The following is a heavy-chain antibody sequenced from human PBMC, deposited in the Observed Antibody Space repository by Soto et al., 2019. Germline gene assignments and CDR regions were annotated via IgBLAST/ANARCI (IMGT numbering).Heavy chain of an antibody. CDR2: IIPIFGTA. Sequence: SVKVSCKASGGTFSSYAISWVRQAPGQGLEWMGGIIPIFGTANDAQKFQGRVTITADESTSTAYMELSSLRSEDTAVYYCARVFRRIEYSSSSGRAGGRAPTGMDVWGQGTTVTVSS. CDR3: ARVFRRIEYSSSSGRAGGRAPTGMDV. D-gene: IGHD6-6*01. J-gene: IGHJ6*02. CDR1: GGTFSSYA. V-gene: IGHV1-69*13.